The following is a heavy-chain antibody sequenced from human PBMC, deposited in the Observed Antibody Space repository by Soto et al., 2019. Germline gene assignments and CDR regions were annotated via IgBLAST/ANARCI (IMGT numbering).Heavy chain of an antibody. D-gene: IGHD3-10*01. J-gene: IGHJ5*02. CDR1: GGSISSSSYY. CDR3: ARPSITMVRGHSTAIGWFDP. CDR2: IYYSGST. Sequence: QLQLQESGPGLVKPSETLSLTCTVSGGSISSSSYYWGWIRQPPGKGLEWIGSIYYSGSTYYNPSLKSRVTISVDTSKNQFSLKLSSVTAADTAVYYCARPSITMVRGHSTAIGWFDPWGQGTLVTVSS. V-gene: IGHV4-39*01.